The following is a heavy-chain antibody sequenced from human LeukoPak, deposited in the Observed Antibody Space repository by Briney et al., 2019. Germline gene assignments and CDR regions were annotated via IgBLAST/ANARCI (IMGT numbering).Heavy chain of an antibody. J-gene: IGHJ4*02. CDR1: GYTFTSYD. D-gene: IGHD3-10*01. CDR3: ARGGPRRITMVRGVIISQTYYFDY. Sequence: ASVKVSCKASGYTFTSYDINWVRQATGQGLEWMGWMNPNSGNTGYAQKFQGGVTMTRNTSISTAYMELSSLRAEDTAVYYCARGGPRRITMVRGVIISQTYYFDYWGQGTLVTVSS. CDR2: MNPNSGNT. V-gene: IGHV1-8*01.